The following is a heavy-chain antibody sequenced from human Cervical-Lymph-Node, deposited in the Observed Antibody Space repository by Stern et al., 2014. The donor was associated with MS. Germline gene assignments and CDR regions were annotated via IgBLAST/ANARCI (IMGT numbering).Heavy chain of an antibody. CDR3: ATQGCTNGVCHFEY. CDR1: GYSFTDFW. CDR2: IHPGDFDT. V-gene: IGHV5-51*03. D-gene: IGHD2-8*01. J-gene: IGHJ4*02. Sequence: EMQLVESGPEVKKPGESLKMSCKASGYSFTDFWIGWGRQMPGKGLESMGIIHPGDFDTRYSPSFQGQVTISVDRSINTAYLQWSSLKASDSAIYYCATQGCTNGVCHFEYWGQGTLVTVSS.